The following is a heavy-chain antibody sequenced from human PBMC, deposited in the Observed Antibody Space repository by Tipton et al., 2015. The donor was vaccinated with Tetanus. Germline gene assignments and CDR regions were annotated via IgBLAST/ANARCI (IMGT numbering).Heavy chain of an antibody. V-gene: IGHV4-4*07. CDR3: ARHPQASNNLDH. CDR1: GGSITGYF. J-gene: IGHJ4*02. Sequence: TLSLTCSVSGGSITGYFWSWIRQPAGKGLEWIGNIYSSENSKYNPSLKSRATMSVDTSKNQFSLRLSSVTAADTAVYYCARHPQASNNLDHWGQGALVTVSS. CDR2: IYSSENS. D-gene: IGHD5-24*01.